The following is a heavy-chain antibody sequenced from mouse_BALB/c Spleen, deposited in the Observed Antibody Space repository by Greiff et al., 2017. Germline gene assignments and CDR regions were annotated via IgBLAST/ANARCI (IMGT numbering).Heavy chain of an antibody. V-gene: IGHV1-69*02. CDR1: GYTFTSYW. Sequence: VQLQQPGAELVRPGASVKLSCKASGYTFTSYWINWVKQRPGQGLEWIGNIYPSDSYTNYNQKFKDKATLTVDKSSSTAYMHLSSPTSEDSAVYYCTRRDYYGSSYGYFDVWGAGTTVTVSS. J-gene: IGHJ1*01. CDR3: TRRDYYGSSYGYFDV. CDR2: IYPSDSYT. D-gene: IGHD1-1*01.